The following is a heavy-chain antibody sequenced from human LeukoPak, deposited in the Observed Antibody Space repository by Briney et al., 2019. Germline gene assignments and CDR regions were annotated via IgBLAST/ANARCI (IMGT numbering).Heavy chain of an antibody. CDR1: GGSITSGDYY. CDR3: ARDRGYSSGRSFDY. D-gene: IGHD6-19*01. J-gene: IGHJ4*02. CDR2: IYYSGST. V-gene: IGHV4-30-4*08. Sequence: PSETQSLTCTVSGGSITSGDYYWSWIRQPPGNGLAWIGYIYYSGSTYYNPSLKSRVTISVDKSKNQFSLKLSSVTAADTAVYYCARDRGYSSGRSFDYWGQGTLVTVSS.